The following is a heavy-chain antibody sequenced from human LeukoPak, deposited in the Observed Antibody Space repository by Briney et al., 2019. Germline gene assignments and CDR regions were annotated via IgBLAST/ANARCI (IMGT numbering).Heavy chain of an antibody. CDR3: ARADRAVAGSDY. CDR2: INPSGGST. V-gene: IGHV1-46*01. Sequence: ASVKVSCKASGYTFTSYGISWVRQAPGQGLEWMGIINPSGGSTSYAQKFQGRVTMTRDTSTSTVYMELSSLRSEDTAVYYCARADRAVAGSDYWGQGTLVTVSS. CDR1: GYTFTSYG. D-gene: IGHD6-19*01. J-gene: IGHJ4*02.